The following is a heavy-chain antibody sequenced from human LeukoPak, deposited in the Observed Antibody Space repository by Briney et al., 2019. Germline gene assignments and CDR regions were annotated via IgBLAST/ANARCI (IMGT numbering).Heavy chain of an antibody. Sequence: GGSLRLSCAASGFTFSSYEMNWVRQAPGKGLEWVSYISSSGSTIYYADSVKGRFTISRDNAKNSLYLQLNSLRAEDTAVYYCARGGYQYNWFDPWGQGTLVTVSS. CDR1: GFTFSSYE. CDR3: ARGGYQYNWFDP. CDR2: ISSSGSTI. J-gene: IGHJ5*02. D-gene: IGHD2-2*01. V-gene: IGHV3-48*03.